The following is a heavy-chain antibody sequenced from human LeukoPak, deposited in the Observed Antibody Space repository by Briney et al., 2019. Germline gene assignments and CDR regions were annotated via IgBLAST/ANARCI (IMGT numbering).Heavy chain of an antibody. CDR3: ARDPMYSSYWHDY. CDR1: GFTFSSYS. J-gene: IGHJ4*02. Sequence: PGGSLRLSCAASGFTFSSYSMNWVRQAPGKGLEWVSVIYSGGSTYYADSVKGRFTISRDNSKNTLYLQMNSLRAEDTAVYYCARDPMYSSYWHDYWGQGTLVTVSS. V-gene: IGHV3-66*01. CDR2: IYSGGST. D-gene: IGHD6-6*01.